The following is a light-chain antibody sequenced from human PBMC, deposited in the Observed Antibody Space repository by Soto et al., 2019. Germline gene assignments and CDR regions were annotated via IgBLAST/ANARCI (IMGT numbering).Light chain of an antibody. J-gene: IGKJ4*01. CDR3: QQYDNSPHT. V-gene: IGKV3-20*01. Sequence: DIVLTQSPGTLSLSPGERAALSCRASRSVSSSYLAWYQQKPGQAPRLLIYGASNRATGIADRFSGSGSGTDFTLTISRLEPEYFAVYYCQQYDNSPHTFGGGTKVDIK. CDR2: GAS. CDR1: RSVSSSY.